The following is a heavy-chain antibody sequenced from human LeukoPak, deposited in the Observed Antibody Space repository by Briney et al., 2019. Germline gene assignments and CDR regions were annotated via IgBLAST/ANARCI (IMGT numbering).Heavy chain of an antibody. Sequence: ASVKVSCKASGGTFSSYAISWVRQAPGQGLEWMGGIIPIFGTANYAQKFQGRVTITADESTSTAHMELSSLRSEDTAVYYCARGVAVAAYFDYWGQGTLVTVSS. V-gene: IGHV1-69*13. D-gene: IGHD6-19*01. CDR3: ARGVAVAAYFDY. CDR1: GGTFSSYA. J-gene: IGHJ4*02. CDR2: IIPIFGTA.